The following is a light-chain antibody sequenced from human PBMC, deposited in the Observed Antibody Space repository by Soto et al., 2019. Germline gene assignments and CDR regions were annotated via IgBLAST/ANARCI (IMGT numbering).Light chain of an antibody. CDR3: QQSRE. J-gene: IGKJ1*01. Sequence: DIQLTQSPSLLSSTVGDRVTITCRASHDISTYLAWYQQKPGKAPKLMIYEASTLQSGVPSRFSGSGSGTDFTLTISSLQTEDFATYYCQQSREFGQGGKVAIK. V-gene: IGKV1-9*01. CDR1: HDISTY. CDR2: EAS.